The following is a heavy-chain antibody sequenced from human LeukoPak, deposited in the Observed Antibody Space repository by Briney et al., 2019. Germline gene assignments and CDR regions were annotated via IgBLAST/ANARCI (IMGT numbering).Heavy chain of an antibody. V-gene: IGHV1-8*03. Sequence: ASVKVSCKASGGTFTSYDINWVRQATGQGLEWMGWMNPNSGNTGYAQKFQGRVTITRNTSISTAYMELSSLRSEDTAVYYCARGREGRGTYYDFWSGYYTGATYYFDYWGQGTLVTVSS. CDR2: MNPNSGNT. CDR3: ARGREGRGTYYDFWSGYYTGATYYFDY. CDR1: GGTFTSYD. D-gene: IGHD3-3*01. J-gene: IGHJ4*02.